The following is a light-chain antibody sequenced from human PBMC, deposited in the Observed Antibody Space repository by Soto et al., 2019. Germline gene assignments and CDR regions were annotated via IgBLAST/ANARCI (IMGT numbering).Light chain of an antibody. Sequence: QSALTQPASVSGSPGQSITISCTGTSSDVGGYNYVSWYQQHPGKAPKLIIYDVSNRPSGVSNLFSGYTSGNTASLTISGLQAEDEADYYCTSYTSKSTGVFGTGTKLTVL. J-gene: IGLJ1*01. V-gene: IGLV2-14*01. CDR1: SSDVGGYNY. CDR2: DVS. CDR3: TSYTSKSTGV.